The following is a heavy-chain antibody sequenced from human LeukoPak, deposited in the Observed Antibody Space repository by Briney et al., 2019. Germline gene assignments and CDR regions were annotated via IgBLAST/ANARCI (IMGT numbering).Heavy chain of an antibody. CDR1: GFTFSDYY. J-gene: IGHJ4*02. V-gene: IGHV4-34*01. CDR2: INHSGST. Sequence: PGGSLRLSCAAPGFTFSDYYMSWIRQAPGKGLEWIGEINHSGSTNYNPSLKSRVTISVDTSKNQFSLKLSSVTAADTAVYYCARHYGSGSYYRNAYFDYWGQGTLVTVSS. D-gene: IGHD3-10*01. CDR3: ARHYGSGSYYRNAYFDY.